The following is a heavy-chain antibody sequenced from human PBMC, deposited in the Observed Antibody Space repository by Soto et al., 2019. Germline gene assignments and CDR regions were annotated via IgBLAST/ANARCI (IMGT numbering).Heavy chain of an antibody. CDR1: GYTFTDYY. CDR3: ARDRCTGDACYSGGYLDP. CDR2: INPLNGGT. V-gene: IGHV1-2*02. J-gene: IGHJ5*02. D-gene: IGHD2-15*01. Sequence: ASVKVSCKASGYTFTDYYMYWVRQAPGQGLEWMGSINPLNGGTNYAQKFRGRVTMTSDTSISTAYMDLSSLKSDDTAVYYCARDRCTGDACYSGGYLDPWGQGTMVTVYS.